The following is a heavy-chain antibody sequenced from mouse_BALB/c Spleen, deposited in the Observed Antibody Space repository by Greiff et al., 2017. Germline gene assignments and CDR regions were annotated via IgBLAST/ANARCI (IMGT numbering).Heavy chain of an antibody. V-gene: IGHV1-14*01. CDR1: GYTFTSYV. CDR3: ARTGSVYYGNYDYAMDY. CDR2: INPYNDGT. D-gene: IGHD2-1*01. J-gene: IGHJ4*01. Sequence: QLQQSGPELVKPGASVKMSCKASGYTFTSYVMHWVKQKPGQGLEWIGYINPYNDGTKYNEKFKGKATLTSDKSSSTAYMELSSLTSEDSAVYYCARTGSVYYGNYDYAMDYWGQGTSVTVSS.